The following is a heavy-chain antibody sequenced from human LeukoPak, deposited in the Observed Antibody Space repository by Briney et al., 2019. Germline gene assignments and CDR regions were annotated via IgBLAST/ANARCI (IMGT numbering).Heavy chain of an antibody. V-gene: IGHV1-18*01. CDR2: ISAYNGNT. CDR1: GYTFTSYG. D-gene: IGHD6-19*01. Sequence: ASVKVSCKASGYTFTSYGISWVRQAPGQGLEWMGWISAYNGNTNYAQKLQGRVTMTTDTSTSTAYMELRSLRSDDTAVYYCARRSYSSGWGDIYYYMDVWGKGTTVTVSS. CDR3: ARRSYSSGWGDIYYYMDV. J-gene: IGHJ6*03.